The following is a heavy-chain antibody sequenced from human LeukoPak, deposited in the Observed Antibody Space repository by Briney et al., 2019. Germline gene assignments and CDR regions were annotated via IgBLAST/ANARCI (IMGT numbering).Heavy chain of an antibody. CDR3: ARDETVTTFRGRYYYFDY. D-gene: IGHD4-17*01. CDR1: GGSISSYY. Sequence: SETLSLTCTVSGGSISSYYWSWIRQPAGKGLEWIGRIYTSGSTNYNPSLKSRVTMSVDTSKNQFSLKLSSVTAADTPVYYCARDETVTTFRGRYYYFDYWGQGTLVTVSS. J-gene: IGHJ4*02. CDR2: IYTSGST. V-gene: IGHV4-4*07.